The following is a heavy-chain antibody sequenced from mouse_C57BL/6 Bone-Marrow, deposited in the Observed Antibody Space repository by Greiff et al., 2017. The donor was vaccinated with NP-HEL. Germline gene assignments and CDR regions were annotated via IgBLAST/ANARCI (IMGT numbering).Heavy chain of an antibody. Sequence: EVMLVESGPGMVKPSQSLSLTCTVTGYSITSGYDWHWIRHFPGNKLEWMGYISYSGSTNYNPSLKSRISITHDTSKNHFFLKLNSVTTEDTATYYCARGHYYGSSPLFDYWGQGTTLTVSS. CDR2: ISYSGST. D-gene: IGHD1-1*01. J-gene: IGHJ2*01. CDR3: ARGHYYGSSPLFDY. CDR1: GYSITSGYD. V-gene: IGHV3-1*01.